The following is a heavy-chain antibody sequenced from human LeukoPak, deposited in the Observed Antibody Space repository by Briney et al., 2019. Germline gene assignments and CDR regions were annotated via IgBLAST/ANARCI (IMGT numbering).Heavy chain of an antibody. J-gene: IGHJ4*01. CDR3: AKALVVAPPHDY. D-gene: IGHD2-15*01. Sequence: GGSLRLSCAASGFTFGSYAMSWVRQAPGKGLEWVSAISGSGGGTYYADSVKGRFAISRDNSKNTPYLQMNSLRVEDTAVYYCAKALVVAPPHDYWGHGTLVTVSS. V-gene: IGHV3-23*01. CDR1: GFTFGSYA. CDR2: ISGSGGGT.